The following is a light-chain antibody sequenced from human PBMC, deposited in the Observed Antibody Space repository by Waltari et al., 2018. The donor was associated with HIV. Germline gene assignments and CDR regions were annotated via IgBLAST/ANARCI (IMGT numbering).Light chain of an antibody. Sequence: EIVLTQSPATLSFSQGYRATLSCRASQSVSSYLAWYQQKPGRAPRLLIYDASNRATGIPARFSGSGSGTDFTLTISSLEPEDFAVYYCQQRSNWPLTFGGGTKVEIK. V-gene: IGKV3-11*01. CDR3: QQRSNWPLT. CDR1: QSVSSY. CDR2: DAS. J-gene: IGKJ4*01.